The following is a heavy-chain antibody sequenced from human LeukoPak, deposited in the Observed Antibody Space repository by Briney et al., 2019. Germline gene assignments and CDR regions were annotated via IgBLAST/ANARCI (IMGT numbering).Heavy chain of an antibody. Sequence: PGGSLRLSCAASGFTFSSYSMYWVRQAPGKGLEWVSSISSSSSSYIYYADSVKGRFTISRDNAKNSLYLQMNSLRAEDTAVYYCAREVVVPAAARHYYYYYYMDVWGKGTTVTVSS. D-gene: IGHD2-2*01. J-gene: IGHJ6*03. CDR2: ISSSSSSYI. V-gene: IGHV3-21*01. CDR1: GFTFSSYS. CDR3: AREVVVPAAARHYYYYYYMDV.